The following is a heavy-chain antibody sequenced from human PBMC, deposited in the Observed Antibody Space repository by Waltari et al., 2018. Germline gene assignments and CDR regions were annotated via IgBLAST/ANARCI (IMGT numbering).Heavy chain of an antibody. CDR1: GGSFSGYY. CDR2: INHSGST. J-gene: IGHJ4*02. Sequence: QVQLQQWGAGLLKPSETLSLTCAVYGGSFSGYYWSWIRQPPGKGLEWIGEINHSGSTNYNPALKRRVTISVETSKNQFSLKLSSVTAADTAVYYCARGRMEGELEGQPSPFDYWGQGTLVTVSS. D-gene: IGHD1-26*01. CDR3: ARGRMEGELEGQPSPFDY. V-gene: IGHV4-34*01.